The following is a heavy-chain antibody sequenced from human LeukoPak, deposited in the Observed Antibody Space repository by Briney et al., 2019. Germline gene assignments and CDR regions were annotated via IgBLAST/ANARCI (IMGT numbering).Heavy chain of an antibody. Sequence: GGSLRLSCAASGFTFSSYSMNWVRQAPGKGLEWVSSISSSSSYIYYADSVKGRFTISRDNAKNSLYLQMNSLRAEDTAVYYCARDFTLYGMDVWGQGTTVTVSS. CDR1: GFTFSSYS. D-gene: IGHD2-15*01. V-gene: IGHV3-21*01. J-gene: IGHJ6*02. CDR3: ARDFTLYGMDV. CDR2: ISSSSSYI.